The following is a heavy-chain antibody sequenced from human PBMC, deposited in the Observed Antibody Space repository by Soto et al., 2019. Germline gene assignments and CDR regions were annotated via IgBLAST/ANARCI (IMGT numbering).Heavy chain of an antibody. Sequence: ASVKVSCKVSGYTLTELSMHWVRQAPGKGLEWMGGFDPEDGETIYAQKFQGRVTMTEDTSTDTAYMELSSLRSEDTAVYYCATDLAKRGYSYGYWYFDLWGRGTLVTVSS. D-gene: IGHD5-18*01. V-gene: IGHV1-24*01. CDR3: ATDLAKRGYSYGYWYFDL. J-gene: IGHJ2*01. CDR2: FDPEDGET. CDR1: GYTLTELS.